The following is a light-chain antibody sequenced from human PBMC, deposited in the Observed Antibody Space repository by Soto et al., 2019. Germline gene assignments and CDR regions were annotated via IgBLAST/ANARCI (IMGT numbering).Light chain of an antibody. CDR3: QHYGSSPFT. CDR1: QSVGNSY. Sequence: EMVLTQSPNTLSLSPGERATLSCRASQSVGNSYLAWYQQKPGQAPRLLIYGASSRATGIPDRFSGSGSATYFTLTISRLEPEDFAVYYCQHYGSSPFTFRPGPTVDIK. J-gene: IGKJ3*01. V-gene: IGKV3-20*01. CDR2: GAS.